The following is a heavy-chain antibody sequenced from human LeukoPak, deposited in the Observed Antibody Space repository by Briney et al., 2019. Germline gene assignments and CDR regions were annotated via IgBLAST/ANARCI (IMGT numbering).Heavy chain of an antibody. CDR1: GYNFTRYG. CDR2: ISAYNGNT. D-gene: IGHD6-13*01. V-gene: IGHV1-18*01. Sequence: ASVKVSCKASGYNFTRYGINWVRQAPGQGLGWMGWISAYNGNTNYAQKVQGRVTMTTDTSTNTAYMELRSLRSDDTAVYYCARGGGVAAAGTNFDYWGQGTLVTVSS. J-gene: IGHJ4*02. CDR3: ARGGGVAAAGTNFDY.